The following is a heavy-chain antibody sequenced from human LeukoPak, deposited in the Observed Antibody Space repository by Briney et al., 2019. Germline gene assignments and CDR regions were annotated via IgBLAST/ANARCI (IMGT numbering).Heavy chain of an antibody. CDR1: GFTFGTYA. V-gene: IGHV3-21*01. CDR2: ISRSGRDI. Sequence: GGSLRLSCAASGFTFGTYAMNWVRQAPGKGLEWVSSISRSGRDIYYADSVRGRFTISRDNARDSLYLQMNSLRAEDTAVYYCATGDRLPGDYWGQGTLVTVSS. J-gene: IGHJ4*02. D-gene: IGHD3-16*01. CDR3: ATGDRLPGDY.